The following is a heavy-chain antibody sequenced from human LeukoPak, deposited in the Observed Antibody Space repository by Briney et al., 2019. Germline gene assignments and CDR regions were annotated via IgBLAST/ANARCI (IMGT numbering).Heavy chain of an antibody. CDR2: ISAYNGNT. CDR3: ATSSPGIAVAGVFVY. J-gene: IGHJ4*02. D-gene: IGHD6-19*01. V-gene: IGHV1-18*01. Sequence: ASVKVSCKASGYTFTSYGISWVRQAPGQGLEWMGWISAYNGNTNYAQKLQGRVTMTTDTSTSTAYMELRSLRSDDTAVYYCATSSPGIAVAGVFVYWGQGTLVTVSS. CDR1: GYTFTSYG.